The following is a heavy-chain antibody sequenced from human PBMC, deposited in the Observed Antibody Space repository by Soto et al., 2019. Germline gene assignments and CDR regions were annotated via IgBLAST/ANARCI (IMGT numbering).Heavy chain of an antibody. Sequence: GGSLRLSCAASGFTFSSYGMHWFRQAPGKGLEWVVVISYDGSNKYYADSVKGRFTISRDNSKNTLYLQMNSLRAEDTAVYYCAKLVVPAAFDYWGQGTLVTVSS. J-gene: IGHJ4*02. CDR1: GFTFSSYG. D-gene: IGHD2-2*01. V-gene: IGHV3-30*18. CDR2: ISYDGSNK. CDR3: AKLVVPAAFDY.